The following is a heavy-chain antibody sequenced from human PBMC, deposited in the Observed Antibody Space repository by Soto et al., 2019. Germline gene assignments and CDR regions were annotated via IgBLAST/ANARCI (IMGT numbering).Heavy chain of an antibody. Sequence: PSETLSLTCTVSGGSISSGGYYWSWIRQHPGKGLEWIGYIYYSGSTYYNPSLKSRVTISVDTSKNQFSLKLSSVTAADTAVYYCARKVWGSSVPFDYWGQGTLVTVSS. V-gene: IGHV4-31*03. J-gene: IGHJ4*02. CDR2: IYYSGST. D-gene: IGHD6-6*01. CDR1: GGSISSGGYY. CDR3: ARKVWGSSVPFDY.